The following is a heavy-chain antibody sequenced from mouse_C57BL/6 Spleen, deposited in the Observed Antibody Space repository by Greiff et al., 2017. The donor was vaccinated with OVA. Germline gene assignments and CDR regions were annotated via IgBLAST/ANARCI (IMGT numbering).Heavy chain of an antibody. CDR2: IYPGDGDT. J-gene: IGHJ2*01. Sequence: QVQLQQSGPELVKPGASVKISCKASGYAFSSSWMNWVKQRPGKGLEWIGRIYPGDGDTNYKGKFKGKATLTADKSSSTAYMQLSSLTSEDSAVYFCAKNYGNYDYFDYWGQGTTLTVSS. CDR3: AKNYGNYDYFDY. CDR1: GYAFSSSW. D-gene: IGHD2-1*01. V-gene: IGHV1-82*01.